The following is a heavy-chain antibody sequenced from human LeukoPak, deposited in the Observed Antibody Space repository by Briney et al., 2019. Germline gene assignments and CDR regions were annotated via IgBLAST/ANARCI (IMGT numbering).Heavy chain of an antibody. Sequence: ASVKVSCKASGYTFNTYGISGVRQAPGQRPEWMGWINTDNGNTKYAQKFQGRVTMTTDTSTSTAYMELSSLRSDDTAVYYCARKGCTGDCYRFDPWGQGTLVTVSS. D-gene: IGHD2-21*02. CDR3: ARKGCTGDCYRFDP. CDR2: INTDNGNT. CDR1: GYTFNTYG. J-gene: IGHJ5*02. V-gene: IGHV1-18*01.